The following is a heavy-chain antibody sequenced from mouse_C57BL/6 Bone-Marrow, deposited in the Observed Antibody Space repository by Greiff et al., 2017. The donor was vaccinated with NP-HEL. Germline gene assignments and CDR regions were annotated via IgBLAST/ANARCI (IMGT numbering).Heavy chain of an antibody. Sequence: VKLVESGPGLVQPSQSLSITCTVSGFSLTSYGVHWVRQSPGKGLEWLGVIWRGGSTDYNAAFMSRLSITKDNSKSQVFFKMNSLQADDTAIYYCAKGVYYGSRGWYFDVWGTGTTVTVSS. J-gene: IGHJ1*03. CDR1: GFSLTSYG. CDR3: AKGVYYGSRGWYFDV. CDR2: IWRGGST. D-gene: IGHD1-1*01. V-gene: IGHV2-5*01.